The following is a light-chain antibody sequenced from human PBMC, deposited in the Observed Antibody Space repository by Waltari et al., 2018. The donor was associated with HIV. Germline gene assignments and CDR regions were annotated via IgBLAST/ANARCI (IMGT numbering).Light chain of an antibody. J-gene: IGLJ3*02. CDR1: NIATKS. Sequence: SYVLTQPPSVSVAPGKTARINCGGNNIATKSVHWYQQKPGQAPVLVIYYDNDRPSGIPERFSGSNSGNTATLTISRVEAGDEADYYCQVWDSSSDHWVFGGGTQLTVL. CDR3: QVWDSSSDHWV. V-gene: IGLV3-21*04. CDR2: YDN.